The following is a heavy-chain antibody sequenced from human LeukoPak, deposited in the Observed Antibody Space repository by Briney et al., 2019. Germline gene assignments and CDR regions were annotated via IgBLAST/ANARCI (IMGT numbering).Heavy chain of an antibody. J-gene: IGHJ5*02. V-gene: IGHV4-39*07. CDR2: IYYTGST. CDR3: ARKAAAGIPPLYNWFDP. D-gene: IGHD6-13*01. CDR1: GGSISSSSYY. Sequence: PSETLSLTCTVSGGSISSSSYYWGWIRQPPGKGLEWIGSIYYTGSTNYNPSLRSRVTISVDTSKNQLSLKLTSVTPADTAVYYCARKAAAGIPPLYNWFDPWGQGTLVTVSA.